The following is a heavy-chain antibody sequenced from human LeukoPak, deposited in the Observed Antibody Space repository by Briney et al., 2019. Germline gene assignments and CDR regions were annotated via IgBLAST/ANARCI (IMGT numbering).Heavy chain of an antibody. CDR2: ISYDGSNK. Sequence: XRLSXXXXXFTFXXXGMHWVRQAPGKGLEWVAVISYDGSNKYYADSVKGRFTISRDNSKNTLYLQMNSLRAEDTAVCYCAVAHDYWGQGTLVTVSS. CDR1: XFTFXXXG. CDR3: AVAHDY. D-gene: IGHD5-12*01. J-gene: IGHJ4*02. V-gene: IGHV3-30*03.